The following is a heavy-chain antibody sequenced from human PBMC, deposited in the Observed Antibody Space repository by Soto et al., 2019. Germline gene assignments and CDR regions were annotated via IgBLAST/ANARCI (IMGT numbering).Heavy chain of an antibody. V-gene: IGHV1-69*13. CDR1: GGTFSSYA. Sequence: SVKVSCKASGGTFSSYAISWVRQAPGQGLEWMGGIIPIFGTADYAQKFQGRVTITADESTSTAYMELSSLRSEDTAVYYCARGYCSGGSCYRFNFDYWGQGTLVTVSS. J-gene: IGHJ4*02. CDR2: IIPIFGTA. CDR3: ARGYCSGGSCYRFNFDY. D-gene: IGHD2-15*01.